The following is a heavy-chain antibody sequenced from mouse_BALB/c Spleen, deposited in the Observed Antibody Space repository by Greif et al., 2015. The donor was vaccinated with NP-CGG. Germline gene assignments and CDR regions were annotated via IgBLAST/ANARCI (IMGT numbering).Heavy chain of an antibody. CDR2: ISNGGGST. J-gene: IGHJ1*01. V-gene: IGHV5-12*02. CDR3: ARQGYFDV. Sequence: EVMLVESGGGLVQPGGSLKLSCATSGFTFSDYYMYWVRQTPEKRLEWVAYISNGGGSTYYPDTVKGRFTISRDNAKNTLYLQMSRLKSEDTAMYYCARQGYFDVWGAGTTVTVSS. CDR1: GFTFSDYY.